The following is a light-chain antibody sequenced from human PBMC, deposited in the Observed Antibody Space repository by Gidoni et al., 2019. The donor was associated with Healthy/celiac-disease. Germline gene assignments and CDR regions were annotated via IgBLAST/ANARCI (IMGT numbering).Light chain of an antibody. CDR3: QQDYNLPPRT. V-gene: IGKV3D-7*01. CDR1: QRVSCRY. Sequence: PGERVTLSCRASQRVSCRYLTWYQQQPGQAPRLLIYGSSTRAAGIPARISGSGSGTDFTLTISSLQPEDFAVYCSQQDYNLPPRTFGGGTKVEIK. J-gene: IGKJ4*01. CDR2: GSS.